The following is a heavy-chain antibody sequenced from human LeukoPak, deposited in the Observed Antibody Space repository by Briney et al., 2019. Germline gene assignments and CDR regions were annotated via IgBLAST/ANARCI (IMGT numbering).Heavy chain of an antibody. J-gene: IGHJ4*02. CDR1: GFTFSSYW. V-gene: IGHV3-74*01. CDR3: VRSGGGFDY. CDR2: INNDGSDT. Sequence: GGSLRLSCVASGFTFSSYWMHWVRQVPGKGLVWFSHINNDGSDTTYAQSVKGRFSISRDNAKSPLFLQMNSLQAEDTAIYYCVRSGGGFDYWGQGTLVTVSS. D-gene: IGHD1-1*01.